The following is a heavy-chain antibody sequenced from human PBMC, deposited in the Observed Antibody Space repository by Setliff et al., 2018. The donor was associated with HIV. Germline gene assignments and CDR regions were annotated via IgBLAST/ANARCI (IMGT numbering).Heavy chain of an antibody. CDR2: INSNTYGGTT. CDR1: GFTFGDYA. Sequence: GSLRLSCTASGFTFGDYAMTWVRQAPGKGLEWVGFINSNTYGGTTDYAASVKGRFTISRDDSKSSAYLLMNSLKTEDTAVYYCSRVHSPLYYDILTGYLDYWGQGTLVTVSS. J-gene: IGHJ4*02. V-gene: IGHV3-49*04. CDR3: SRVHSPLYYDILTGYLDY. D-gene: IGHD3-9*01.